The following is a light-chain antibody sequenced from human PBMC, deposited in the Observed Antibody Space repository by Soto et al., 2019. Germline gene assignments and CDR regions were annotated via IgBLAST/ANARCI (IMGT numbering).Light chain of an antibody. CDR1: SSDVGGYNY. Sequence: QSVLTQPASVSGSPGQSITISCTGTSSDVGGYNYVSWYQQHPGKAPKFIIFEVSNRPSGVSNRFSGSKSGNTASLTISGLQAEDEADYYCSSYTSSSTQVFGTGTKVTV. J-gene: IGLJ1*01. V-gene: IGLV2-14*01. CDR2: EVS. CDR3: SSYTSSSTQV.